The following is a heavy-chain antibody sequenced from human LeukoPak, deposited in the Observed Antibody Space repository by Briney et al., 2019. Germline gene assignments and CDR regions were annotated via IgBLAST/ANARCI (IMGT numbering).Heavy chain of an antibody. CDR3: AREGGRRGYYYMDV. CDR1: SGSISSGSYY. V-gene: IGHV4-61*02. Sequence: PSQTLSLTCTVSSGSISSGSYYWSWIRQPAGKGLEWIGRIFASGTSHYHPSLQSRVTLSVDTSKNQFSLKLSSVTAADTAVYYCAREGGRRGYYYMDVWGKGTTVTISS. J-gene: IGHJ6*03. D-gene: IGHD1-14*01. CDR2: IFASGTS.